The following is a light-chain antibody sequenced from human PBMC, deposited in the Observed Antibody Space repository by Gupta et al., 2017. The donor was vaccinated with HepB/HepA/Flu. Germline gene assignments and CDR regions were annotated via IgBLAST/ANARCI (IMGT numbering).Light chain of an antibody. CDR3: QHYDNSPMFT. CDR1: QSISNSY. Sequence: EIVLTQSPGTLSLSPGERATLSCRASQSISNSYLAWYQQKPGQAPRLLIYAASSRATGIPQRCSGRGSGTEFTLTISRLEPEDFAVYYCQHYDNSPMFTFGQGTKLEIK. CDR2: AAS. V-gene: IGKV3-20*01. J-gene: IGKJ2*01.